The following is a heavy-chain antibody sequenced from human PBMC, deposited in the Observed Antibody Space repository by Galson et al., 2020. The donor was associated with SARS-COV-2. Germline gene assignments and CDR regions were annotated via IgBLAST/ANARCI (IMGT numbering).Heavy chain of an antibody. V-gene: IGHV2-5*02. Sequence: KMSGPTLVKPTQTLTLTCSFSGTSLTVRGVHVGWFRQPPGKALEWLALIYWADSKWYRPSLQSRLTITKDTSKNQVVLTMTNVDPADTATYYWSHRRVGLDNNSGHDAVDICGQGTIVTVSS. D-gene: IGHD3-22*01. CDR2: IYWADSK. J-gene: IGHJ3*02. CDR1: GTSLTVRGVH. CDR3: SHRRVGLDNNSGHDAVDI.